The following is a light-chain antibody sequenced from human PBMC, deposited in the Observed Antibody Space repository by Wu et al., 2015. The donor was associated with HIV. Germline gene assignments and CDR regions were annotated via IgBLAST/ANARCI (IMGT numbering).Light chain of an antibody. CDR2: AAS. CDR1: QTIYTF. Sequence: DIQMTQSPSSLSASIGDRVTITCRANQTIYTFLNWYHQKPGKAPTLLMYAASTLESGVPSRFSGSGSGTDFTLTISSLQPEDFATYYCQQTYSTPKTFGQGTKVEIK. V-gene: IGKV1-39*01. CDR3: QQTYSTPKT. J-gene: IGKJ1*01.